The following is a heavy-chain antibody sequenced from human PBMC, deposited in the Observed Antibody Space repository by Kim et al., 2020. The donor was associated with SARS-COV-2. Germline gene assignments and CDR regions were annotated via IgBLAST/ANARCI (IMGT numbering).Heavy chain of an antibody. V-gene: IGHV1-8*01. CDR1: GYTFTSYD. Sequence: ASVKVSCKASGYTFTSYDINWVRQATGQGLEWMGWMNPNSGNTGYAQKFQGRVTMTRNTSISTAYMELSNLRSEDTAVYYCARLGFGELYYYYGMDVWGQGTTVTVSS. CDR3: ARLGFGELYYYYGMDV. D-gene: IGHD3-10*01. CDR2: MNPNSGNT. J-gene: IGHJ6*02.